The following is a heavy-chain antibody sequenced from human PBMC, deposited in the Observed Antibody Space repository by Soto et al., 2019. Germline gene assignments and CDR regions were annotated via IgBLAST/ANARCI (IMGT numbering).Heavy chain of an antibody. Sequence: QVQLVESEGGVVQPGRSLRLSCTASGFTFSNYGMHWVRQAPGKGLEWVTVISYAGSVAYYADSVKGRFTSSRDNYKNALYLQMNSLRTGDTAVYYCAKEGPITNWYFDYWGQGTLVTVSS. D-gene: IGHD1-1*01. CDR2: ISYAGSVA. CDR3: AKEGPITNWYFDY. CDR1: GFTFSNYG. J-gene: IGHJ4*02. V-gene: IGHV3-30*18.